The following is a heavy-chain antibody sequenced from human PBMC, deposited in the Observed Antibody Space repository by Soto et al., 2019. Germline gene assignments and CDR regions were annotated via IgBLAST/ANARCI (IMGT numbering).Heavy chain of an antibody. J-gene: IGHJ3*02. D-gene: IGHD1-26*01. Sequence: SVKVSCKASGGTFSSYAISWVRQAPGQGLEWMGGIIPIFGTANYAQKFQGRVTITADESTSTAYMELSSLRSEDTAVYYCARRSGSIVGDTGAFDIWGQGTMVTV. CDR3: ARRSGSIVGDTGAFDI. CDR2: IIPIFGTA. CDR1: GGTFSSYA. V-gene: IGHV1-69*13.